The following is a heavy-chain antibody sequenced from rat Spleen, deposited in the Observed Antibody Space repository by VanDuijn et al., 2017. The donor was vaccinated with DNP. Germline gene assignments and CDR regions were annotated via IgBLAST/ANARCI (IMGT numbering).Heavy chain of an antibody. CDR2: ISPSGGST. V-gene: IGHV5-25*01. J-gene: IGHJ4*01. CDR3: ATHGNSGHEDAMDA. D-gene: IGHD4-3*01. Sequence: EVQLVESGGGLVQPGRSLKLSCAASGFTFSNYAMAWVRQAPTKGLEWVASISPSGGSTYYRDSVKGRFTISRDNAKSTLYLQMDSLRSEDTATYYCATHGNSGHEDAMDAWGQGTSVTVSS. CDR1: GFTFSNYA.